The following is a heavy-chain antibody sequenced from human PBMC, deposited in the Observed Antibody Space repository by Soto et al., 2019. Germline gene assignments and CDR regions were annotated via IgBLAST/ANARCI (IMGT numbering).Heavy chain of an antibody. CDR3: ARAYYDILTGYPTSPDY. CDR2: IYSGGST. J-gene: IGHJ4*02. V-gene: IGHV3-66*01. D-gene: IGHD3-9*01. CDR1: GFTVSSNY. Sequence: EVQLVESGGGLVQPGGSLRLSCAASGFTVSSNYMSWVRQAPGKGLEWVSVIYSGGSTYYADSVKGRFTISRDNSKNTLYLQMNSLRAEDTAVYYCARAYYDILTGYPTSPDYWGQGTLVTVSS.